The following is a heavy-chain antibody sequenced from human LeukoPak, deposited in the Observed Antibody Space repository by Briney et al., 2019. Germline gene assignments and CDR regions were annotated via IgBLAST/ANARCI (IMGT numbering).Heavy chain of an antibody. J-gene: IGHJ3*02. D-gene: IGHD3-10*01. CDR3: ARDRLGEMNEAFDI. V-gene: IGHV4-38-2*02. Sequence: PSETLSLTCTVSGYSISSDYYWGWIRQPPGEGLEWIGSVYHSGSTYYNPSLKSRVTIPLDTSKNQFSLKLRSVTAADTAVYYCARDRLGEMNEAFDIWGQGTMVTVSS. CDR2: VYHSGST. CDR1: GYSISSDYY.